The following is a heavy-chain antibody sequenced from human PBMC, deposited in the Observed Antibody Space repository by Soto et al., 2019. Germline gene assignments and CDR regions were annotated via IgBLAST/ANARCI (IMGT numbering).Heavy chain of an antibody. CDR3: ARVREGYNDLLDY. J-gene: IGHJ4*02. V-gene: IGHV1-8*01. CDR1: GYNFTSYD. CDR2: MNPNSGNT. Sequence: GSVKGSCKASGYNFTSYDINSVRQATGQGLEWMGWMNPNSGNTGHAQKFQGRVTMTRNTSISTAYMELSSLRSEDTAVYYCARVREGYNDLLDYWGQGTQVTVTS. D-gene: IGHD3-22*01.